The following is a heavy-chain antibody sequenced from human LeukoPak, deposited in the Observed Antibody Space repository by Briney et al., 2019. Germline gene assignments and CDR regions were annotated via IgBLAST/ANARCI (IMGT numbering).Heavy chain of an antibody. CDR1: GFTFTDYW. CDR3: ARDGTAAGLYFDL. D-gene: IGHD6-13*01. Sequence: GGSLRLFCEVSGFTFTDYWMNWVRQAPGKGPEWVASIRQDGSEKTYVDSVKGRFTISRDNTKNSLSLQLNGLRAEDTAVYYCARDGTAAGLYFDLWGQGTLVTVSS. V-gene: IGHV3-7*01. CDR2: IRQDGSEK. J-gene: IGHJ4*01.